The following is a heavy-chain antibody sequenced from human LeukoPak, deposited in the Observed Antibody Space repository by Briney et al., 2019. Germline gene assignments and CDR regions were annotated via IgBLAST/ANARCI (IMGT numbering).Heavy chain of an antibody. CDR1: GGSFSGYY. D-gene: IGHD4-17*01. V-gene: IGHV4-34*01. J-gene: IGHJ4*02. CDR2: TNHSGST. Sequence: NPSETLSLTCAVYGGSFSGYYWSWIRQPPGKGLEWIGETNHSGSTNYNPSLKSRVTISVDTSKNQFSLKLSSVTAADTAVYYCARTGYGDYGYFDYWGQGTLVTVSS. CDR3: ARTGYGDYGYFDY.